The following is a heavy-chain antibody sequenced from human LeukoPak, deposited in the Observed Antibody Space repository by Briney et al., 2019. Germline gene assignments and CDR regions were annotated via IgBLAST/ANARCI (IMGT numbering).Heavy chain of an antibody. CDR3: ARGRIQLWLGRDYYYYYMDV. J-gene: IGHJ6*03. Sequence: SETLSFTCTVSGGSISSYYWSWIRQPPGKGLEWIGYIYYSGSTNYNPSLKSRVTISVDTSKNQFSLKLSSVTAADTAVYYCARGRIQLWLGRDYYYYYMDVWGKGTTVTVSS. V-gene: IGHV4-59*12. CDR1: GGSISSYY. D-gene: IGHD5-18*01. CDR2: IYYSGST.